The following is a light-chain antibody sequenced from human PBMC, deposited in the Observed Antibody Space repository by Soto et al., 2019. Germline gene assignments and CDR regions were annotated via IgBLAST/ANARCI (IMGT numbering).Light chain of an antibody. V-gene: IGKV3-20*01. CDR2: RAS. CDR1: QTIYSN. J-gene: IGKJ1*01. CDR3: QQYGHSLWT. Sequence: IMMTQSPATLSVSLGERATLSCRAGQTIYSNVAWYQQRPGQAPRLLIYRASSRATGIPDRFSDSGSGTDFTLTISRLEPEDYAVYYCQQYGHSLWTFGQGTKVDIK.